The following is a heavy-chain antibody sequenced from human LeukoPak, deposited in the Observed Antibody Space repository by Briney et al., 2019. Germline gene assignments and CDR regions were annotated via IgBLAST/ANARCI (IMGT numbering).Heavy chain of an antibody. Sequence: SGGSLRLSCAASGFTFSSYGMHWVRQAPGKGLEWVAFIRYDGSNKYYADSVKGRFTISRDNSKNTLYLQMNSLRAEDTAVYYCAKDVLNIVVVPAEYYFDYWGQGTPVTVSS. J-gene: IGHJ4*02. CDR3: AKDVLNIVVVPAEYYFDY. CDR2: IRYDGSNK. CDR1: GFTFSSYG. D-gene: IGHD2-2*01. V-gene: IGHV3-30*02.